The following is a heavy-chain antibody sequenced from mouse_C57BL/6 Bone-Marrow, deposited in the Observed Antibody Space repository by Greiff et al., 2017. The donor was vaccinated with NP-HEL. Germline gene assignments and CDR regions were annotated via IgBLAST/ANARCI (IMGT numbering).Heavy chain of an antibody. CDR2: IDPENGDT. CDR1: GFNIKDDY. Sequence: EVKLVESGAELVRPGASVKLSCTASGFNIKDDYMHWVKQRPEQGLEWIGWIDPENGDTEYASKFQGKATITADTSSNTAYLQLSSLTSEDTAVYNCTTRYGSSYGDWYFDVWGTGTTVTVSS. D-gene: IGHD1-1*01. J-gene: IGHJ1*03. CDR3: TTRYGSSYGDWYFDV. V-gene: IGHV14-4*01.